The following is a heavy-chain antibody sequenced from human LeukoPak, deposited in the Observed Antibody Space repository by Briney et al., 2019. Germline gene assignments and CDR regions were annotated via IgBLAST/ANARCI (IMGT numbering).Heavy chain of an antibody. CDR3: VRDITYYGMDV. Sequence: SETLSLTCTVSGGSISSYYWSWIRHPPGKGLEWIGYIYYSGSTNYNPSLKSRVTISVDTSKNQFSLKLSSVTAADTAVYYCVRDITYYGMDVWGQGTTVTVSS. CDR2: IYYSGST. CDR1: GGSISSYY. V-gene: IGHV4-59*01. D-gene: IGHD3-10*01. J-gene: IGHJ6*02.